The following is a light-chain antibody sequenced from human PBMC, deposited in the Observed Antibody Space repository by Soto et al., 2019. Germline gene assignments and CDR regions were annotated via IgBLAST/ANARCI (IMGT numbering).Light chain of an antibody. J-gene: IGKJ1*01. CDR2: DAS. V-gene: IGKV1-16*01. Sequence: DIQMTQSPSSLSASVGDSVTITFRASQGISNYLAWYQQKPGKAPSLLIFDASTLHSGVPSRFSGSGSGTDFTLTISSLQPDDFATYYCQQFAISTTFGQGTKVDIK. CDR1: QGISNY. CDR3: QQFAISTT.